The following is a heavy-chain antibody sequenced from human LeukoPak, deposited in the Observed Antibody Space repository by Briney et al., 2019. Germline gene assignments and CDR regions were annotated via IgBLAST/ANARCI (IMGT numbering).Heavy chain of an antibody. Sequence: GGSLRLSCAASGFTFSSYEMNWVRQAPGKGLEWASYISSSGSTIYYADSVKGRFTISRDNAKNSLYLQMNSLRAEDTAVYYCARDNRYSIFNWFNPWGQGTLVTVSS. V-gene: IGHV3-48*03. J-gene: IGHJ5*02. D-gene: IGHD6-13*01. CDR1: GFTFSSYE. CDR3: ARDNRYSIFNWFNP. CDR2: ISSSGSTI.